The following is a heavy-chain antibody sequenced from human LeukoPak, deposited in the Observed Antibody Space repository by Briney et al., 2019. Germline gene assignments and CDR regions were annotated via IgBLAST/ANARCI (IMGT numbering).Heavy chain of an antibody. CDR3: ARAQYYYPHHYYVY. J-gene: IGHJ4*02. D-gene: IGHD3-10*01. Sequence: ASVKVSCKASGYTFTGYFMNWVRQAPGQGLEWMGWINPNSGDTTYAQKFQGRVTMTRDMSISTAYMELGRLRSDDTAVYYCARAQYYYPHHYYVYWGQGTLVTVSS. CDR2: INPNSGDT. V-gene: IGHV1-2*02. CDR1: GYTFTGYF.